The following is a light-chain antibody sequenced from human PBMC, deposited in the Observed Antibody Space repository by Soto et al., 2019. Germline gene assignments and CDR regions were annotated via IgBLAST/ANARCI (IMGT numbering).Light chain of an antibody. CDR3: QQYGRSPWT. V-gene: IGKV3-20*01. J-gene: IGKJ1*01. CDR1: QSVSSSY. Sequence: EIVLTQSPGTLSLSPVDRATLSCRASQSVSSSYLAWYQQKPGQAPGLLIYGASSRATGIPDRFSGSGSGTDFTLTISRLEPEDFAVYYCQQYGRSPWTFGQGTKVDI. CDR2: GAS.